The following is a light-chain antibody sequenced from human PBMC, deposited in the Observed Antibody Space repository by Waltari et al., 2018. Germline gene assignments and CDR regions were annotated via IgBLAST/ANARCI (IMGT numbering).Light chain of an antibody. CDR1: QSIGSF. V-gene: IGKV1-39*01. J-gene: IGKJ1*01. Sequence: DIQMTQSPSSLSASVGDTVTITCRASQSIGSFLNGHQQKPGKDPKLLIYAASTLESGVPSRFSGRESGIDFTLTITSLHPEDFATYSCQQSYNIPPSFGQGTKVEIK. CDR2: AAS. CDR3: QQSYNIPPS.